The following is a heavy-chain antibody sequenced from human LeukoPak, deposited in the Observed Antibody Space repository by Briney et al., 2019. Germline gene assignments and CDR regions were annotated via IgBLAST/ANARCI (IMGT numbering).Heavy chain of an antibody. CDR2: MNPNSGNT. V-gene: IGHV1-8*03. CDR1: GYTFTSYD. CDR3: ARGAHITIFGVANYYFDY. Sequence: ASVEVSCKASGYTFTSYDINWVRQATGQGLEWMGWMNPNSGNTGYAQKFQGRVTITRNTSISTAYMELSSLRSEDTAVYYCARGAHITIFGVANYYFDYWGQGTLVTVSS. D-gene: IGHD3-3*01. J-gene: IGHJ4*02.